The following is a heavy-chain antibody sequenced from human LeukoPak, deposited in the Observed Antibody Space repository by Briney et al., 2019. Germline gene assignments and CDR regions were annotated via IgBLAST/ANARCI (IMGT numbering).Heavy chain of an antibody. CDR3: ARKPLPYMVRGVSWFDS. D-gene: IGHD3-10*01. V-gene: IGHV5-51*01. CDR2: IYPGDFDN. Sequence: GESLKFFCNGSGYCFTSYWIGWVRQMAGKGLGWMGIIYPGDFDNRYSPSFQSRATIPADKSISTAYLQWSRLPASDTAIYYCARKPLPYMVRGVSWFDSWGQGTLVTVSS. J-gene: IGHJ5*01. CDR1: GYCFTSYW.